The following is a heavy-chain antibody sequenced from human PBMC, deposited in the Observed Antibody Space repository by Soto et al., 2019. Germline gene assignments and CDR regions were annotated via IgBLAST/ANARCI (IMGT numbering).Heavy chain of an antibody. J-gene: IGHJ6*02. CDR1: GGTFSTYA. CDR3: ARGGYKGGGDYGVDV. D-gene: IGHD5-12*01. V-gene: IGHV1-69*01. CDR2: IIPIFGTA. Sequence: QVQLVQSGAEVKKPGSSVKVSCKASGGTFSTYAINWVRQAPGQGLEWMGGIIPIFGTANYAQKFQGRITITADESTSTGYMELSSLTPEDTAVYYWARGGYKGGGDYGVDVWGQGTTVTVSS.